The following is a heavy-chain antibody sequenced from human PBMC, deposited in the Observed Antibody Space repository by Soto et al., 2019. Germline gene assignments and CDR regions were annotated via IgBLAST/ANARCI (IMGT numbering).Heavy chain of an antibody. CDR3: ARLKSTGYSDTGGYYYYYGMDV. CDR2: SYYSGNT. V-gene: IGHV4-31*03. D-gene: IGHD3-22*01. J-gene: IGHJ6*02. Sequence: SETLSLTCTVSGGSISSGGYYWSWIRQHPGKGLEWIGYSYYSGNTYYNPSLKSRVTISVDTSKNQFSLKLSSVTAADTAVYYCARLKSTGYSDTGGYYYYYGMDVWGQGTTVTVSS. CDR1: GGSISSGGYY.